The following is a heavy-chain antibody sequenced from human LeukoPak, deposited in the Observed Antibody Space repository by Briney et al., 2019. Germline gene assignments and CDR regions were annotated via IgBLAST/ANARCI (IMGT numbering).Heavy chain of an antibody. D-gene: IGHD1-26*01. J-gene: IGHJ4*02. CDR3: AAAHSYSGSYPDY. CDR2: ISWNSGSI. Sequence: PGGSLRLSCAASGFTFDDYAMHWVRQAPGKGLEWVSGISWNSGSIGYADSVKGRFTISRDNAKNSLYLQMNSLRAEDTALYYCAAAHSYSGSYPDYWGQGTLVTVSS. CDR1: GFTFDDYA. V-gene: IGHV3-9*01.